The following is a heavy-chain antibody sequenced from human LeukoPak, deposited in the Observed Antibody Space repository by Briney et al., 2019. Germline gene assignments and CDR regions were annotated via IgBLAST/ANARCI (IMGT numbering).Heavy chain of an antibody. CDR1: GGSISSSSYY. Sequence: SETLSLTCTVSGGSISSSSYYWGWIRQPPGKGLEWIGSIYYSGSTYYNPSLKSRVTISVDTSKNQFSLKLSSVTAADTAVYYCATPYRYSGSYVAPAFDIWGQGTMVTVSS. CDR3: ATPYRYSGSYVAPAFDI. J-gene: IGHJ3*02. D-gene: IGHD1-26*01. V-gene: IGHV4-39*01. CDR2: IYYSGST.